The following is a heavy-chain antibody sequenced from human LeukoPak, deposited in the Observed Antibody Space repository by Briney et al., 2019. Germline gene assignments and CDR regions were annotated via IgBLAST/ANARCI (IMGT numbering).Heavy chain of an antibody. D-gene: IGHD4-23*01. CDR1: GFTFSSYS. J-gene: IGHJ4*02. Sequence: GGSLRLSCAVSGFTFSSYSMNWVRQAPGKGLEWISHISTGTYIAYTDSAKGRFTISRDNAKNSLYLQMNSLRAEDTAVYYCTREQDREAAATVVGDYWGQGTLVTVSS. CDR3: TREQDREAAATVVGDY. CDR2: ISTGTYI. V-gene: IGHV3-21*05.